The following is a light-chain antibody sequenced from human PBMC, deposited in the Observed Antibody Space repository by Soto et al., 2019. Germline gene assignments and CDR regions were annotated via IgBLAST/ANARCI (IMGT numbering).Light chain of an antibody. V-gene: IGKV3-15*01. CDR3: QQYNNWPPWT. CDR1: QSVSSN. J-gene: IGKJ2*02. Sequence: EIVMTQSPATLSVSPGERAILSCRASQSVSSNLAWYQQKPGLAPRLLIYGASTRSTGIPARFSGSRSGTEFTLTISSLQSEDFAVYYCQQYNNWPPWTFGQGTKLEIK. CDR2: GAS.